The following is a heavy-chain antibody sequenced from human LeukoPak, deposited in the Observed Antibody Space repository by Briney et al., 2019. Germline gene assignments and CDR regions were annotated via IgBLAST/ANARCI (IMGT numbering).Heavy chain of an antibody. CDR3: ARGLRDFWSGNYYYYYMDV. J-gene: IGHJ6*03. CDR2: INPNSGGT. D-gene: IGHD3-3*01. V-gene: IGHV1-2*02. CDR1: GYTFTGYY. Sequence: AAVKVSCKSSGYTFTGYYMHWVRQAPGQGLEWMGWINPNSGGTKYAQKLLGRVTVTRDTSISTAYMQLSRLRSDDTAVYYCARGLRDFWSGNYYYYYMDVWGKGTTVTVSS.